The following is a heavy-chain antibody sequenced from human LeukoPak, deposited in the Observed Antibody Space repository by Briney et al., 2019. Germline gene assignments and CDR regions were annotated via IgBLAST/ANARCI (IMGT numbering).Heavy chain of an antibody. D-gene: IGHD3-22*01. V-gene: IGHV4-34*01. CDR2: TNNSGRT. CDR1: GGSFSGYY. Sequence: SETLSLTCAVYGGSFSGYYWSWIRQPPGKGLEWIGETNNSGRTNYNPSLKSRVTISVDTSKNQFSLKLSSVTAADTAVYYCASGYYDSSGYYPFDYWGQGTLVTVSS. J-gene: IGHJ4*02. CDR3: ASGYYDSSGYYPFDY.